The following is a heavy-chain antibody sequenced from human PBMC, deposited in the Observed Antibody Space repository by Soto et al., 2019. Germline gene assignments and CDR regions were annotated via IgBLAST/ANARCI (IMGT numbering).Heavy chain of an antibody. CDR1: GFTFSNAW. J-gene: IGHJ4*02. CDR2: IKSKTDGGTT. V-gene: IGHV3-15*01. Sequence: EVQLVESGGGLVKPGGSLRLSCAASGFTFSNAWMSWVRQAPGKGLEWVGRIKSKTDGGTTDYAEPVKGRFTISRDDSKNTLYLQMNSLKTEDTAVYYCTTDLGGLHIDYSRERKFDYLGQGTLVTVSS. CDR3: TTDLGGLHIDYSRERKFDY. D-gene: IGHD2-21*01.